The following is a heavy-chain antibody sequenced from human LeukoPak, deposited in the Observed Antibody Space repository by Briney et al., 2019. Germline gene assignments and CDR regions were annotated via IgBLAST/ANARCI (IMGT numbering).Heavy chain of an antibody. J-gene: IGHJ4*02. CDR3: VRDLRGYGDYIDY. V-gene: IGHV4-34*01. D-gene: IGHD4-17*01. CDR1: GGSFSGYY. CDR2: MNHSGST. Sequence: SETLSLTCAVYGGSFSGYYWSWIRQPPGKGLEWIGEMNHSGSTNYNPSLKSRVTISVDTSKNQFSLKLTSVTAADTAVYFCVRDLRGYGDYIDYWGQGTLVTVSS.